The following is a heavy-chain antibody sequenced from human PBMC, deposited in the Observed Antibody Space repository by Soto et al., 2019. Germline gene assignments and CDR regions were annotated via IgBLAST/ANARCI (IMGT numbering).Heavy chain of an antibody. CDR2: IYHSGSI. J-gene: IGHJ4*02. D-gene: IGHD2-2*01. Sequence: SETLSLTCAVSGGSISRGGYSWSWIRQPPGKGLEWIGYIYHSGSIYYNPSLKSRVTISVDRSKNQFSLKLSSVTAADTAVYYCASVPDYWGQGTLVTVSS. CDR3: ASVPDY. CDR1: GGSISRGGYS. V-gene: IGHV4-30-2*01.